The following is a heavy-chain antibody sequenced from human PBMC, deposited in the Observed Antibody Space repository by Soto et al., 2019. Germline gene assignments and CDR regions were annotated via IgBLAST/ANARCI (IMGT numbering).Heavy chain of an antibody. CDR3: ARGRIVATYAFDI. D-gene: IGHD5-12*01. Sequence: SETLSLTCTVSGGSISSYYWSWIRQPPGKGLEWIGYIYYSGSTNYNPSLKSRVTISVDTSKNQFSLKLSSVTAADTAVYYCARGRIVATYAFDIWGQGTMVAVSS. CDR2: IYYSGST. J-gene: IGHJ3*02. V-gene: IGHV4-59*01. CDR1: GGSISSYY.